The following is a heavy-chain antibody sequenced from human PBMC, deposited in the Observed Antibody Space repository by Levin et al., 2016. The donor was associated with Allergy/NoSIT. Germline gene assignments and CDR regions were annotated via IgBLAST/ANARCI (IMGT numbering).Heavy chain of an antibody. D-gene: IGHD5-12*01. Sequence: ASVKVSCKASGYTFTGYYMHWVRQAPGQGLEWMGWINPNSGGTNYAQKFQGRVTMTRDTSISTAYMELSRLRSDDTAVYYCARDWGGYSGYDCRFDYWGQGTLVTVSS. CDR3: ARDWGGYSGYDCRFDY. CDR2: INPNSGGT. CDR1: GYTFTGYY. V-gene: IGHV1-2*02. J-gene: IGHJ4*02.